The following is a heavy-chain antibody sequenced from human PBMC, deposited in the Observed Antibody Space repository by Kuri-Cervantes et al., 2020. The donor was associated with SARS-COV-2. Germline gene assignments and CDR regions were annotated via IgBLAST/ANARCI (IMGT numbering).Heavy chain of an antibody. CDR2: IYSGGSST. J-gene: IGHJ3*02. CDR1: GFTFSSYA. Sequence: GGSLRLSCAASGFTFSSYAMSWVRQAPGKGLEWVSVIYSGGSSTYYADSVKGRFTISRDNSKNTLYLQMNSLRAEDTAVYYCAKGPVGATGAFDIWGQGTMVPSPQ. V-gene: IGHV3-23*03. D-gene: IGHD1-26*01. CDR3: AKGPVGATGAFDI.